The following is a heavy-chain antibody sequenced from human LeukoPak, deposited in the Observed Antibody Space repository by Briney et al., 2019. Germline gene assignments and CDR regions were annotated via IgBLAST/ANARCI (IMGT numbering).Heavy chain of an antibody. Sequence: GGSLRLSCAASGINFRSSGMHWVRQAPSKGLEWVTFIQNDGSDKYYAASVKGRFTISRDNSKNTVYLHMASLRADDTALYYCAREGGRAVPGRFDQWGQGTLVTVSS. J-gene: IGHJ4*02. CDR2: IQNDGSDK. CDR3: AREGGRAVPGRFDQ. CDR1: GINFRSSG. V-gene: IGHV3-30*02. D-gene: IGHD6-13*01.